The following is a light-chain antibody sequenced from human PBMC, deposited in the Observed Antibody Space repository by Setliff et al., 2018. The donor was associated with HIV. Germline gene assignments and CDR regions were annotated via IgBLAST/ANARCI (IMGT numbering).Light chain of an antibody. CDR2: EVN. V-gene: IGLV2-23*02. CDR1: INNIGSYNR. Sequence: QSVLTQPPSLSGSPGQSIIISCTGTINNIGSYNRVSWYQQRPGTAPKLIIFEVNKRPSGVSNRFSGSKSGSTASLAISGLQADDEGDYYGCSYAGTDTFVVFGTGTKVTVL. J-gene: IGLJ1*01. CDR3: CSYAGTDTFVV.